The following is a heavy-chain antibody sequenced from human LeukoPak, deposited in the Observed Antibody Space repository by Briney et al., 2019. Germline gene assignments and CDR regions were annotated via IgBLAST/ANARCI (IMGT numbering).Heavy chain of an antibody. CDR3: ARGEYSSGWTPPLYYYYGMDV. CDR2: IYYSGST. Sequence: GSLRLSCAASGFTFSSYSMNWVRQPPGKGLEWIGYIYYSGSTNYNPSLKSRVTISVDTSKNQFSLKLSSVTAADTAVYYCARGEYSSGWTPPLYYYYGMDVWGQGTAVTVSS. D-gene: IGHD6-19*01. J-gene: IGHJ6*02. V-gene: IGHV4-59*01. CDR1: GFTFSSYS.